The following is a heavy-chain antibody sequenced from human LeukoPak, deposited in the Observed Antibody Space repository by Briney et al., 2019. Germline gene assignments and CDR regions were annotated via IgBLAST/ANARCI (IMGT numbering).Heavy chain of an antibody. CDR1: GFTFSSYA. J-gene: IGHJ4*02. D-gene: IGHD3-22*01. V-gene: IGHV3-23*01. CDR3: AKASHYYDRGDY. Sequence: GGSLRLSCAASGFTFSSYAMSWVRQAPGKGLEWVSATSGSGGSTYYADSVKGRFTISRDNSKNTLYLQMNSLRAEDTAVYYCAKASHYYDRGDYWGQGTLVTVSS. CDR2: TSGSGGST.